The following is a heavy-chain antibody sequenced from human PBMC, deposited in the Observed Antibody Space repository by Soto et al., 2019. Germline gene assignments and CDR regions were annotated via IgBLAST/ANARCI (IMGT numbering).Heavy chain of an antibody. V-gene: IGHV3-7*05. CDR1: GFPFSNYW. D-gene: IGHD3-10*01. CDR2: MKQVGSEK. J-gene: IGHJ4*02. Sequence: EVQLVESGGGLVQPGGSLRLSCAASGFPFSNYWMSWVRQAPGKGLEWVANMKQVGSEKDYVGSVKGRFTISRDNAKNSLYLQMNSLTTEDTAVYYCARLRTPRVLDSWGQGTLVTVSS. CDR3: ARLRTPRVLDS.